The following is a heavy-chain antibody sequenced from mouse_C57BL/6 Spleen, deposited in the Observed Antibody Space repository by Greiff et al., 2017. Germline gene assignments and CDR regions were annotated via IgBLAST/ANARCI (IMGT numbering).Heavy chain of an antibody. V-gene: IGHV1-42*01. CDR3: ARSRAAQATGY. CDR1: GYSFTGYY. D-gene: IGHD3-2*02. J-gene: IGHJ2*01. Sequence: EVQLQQSGPELVKPGASVKISCKASGYSFTGYYMNWVKQSPEKSLEWIGEINPSTGGTTYNQKFKAKATLTVDKSSSTAYMQLKSLTSEDSAVYYCARSRAAQATGYWGQGTTLTVSS. CDR2: INPSTGGT.